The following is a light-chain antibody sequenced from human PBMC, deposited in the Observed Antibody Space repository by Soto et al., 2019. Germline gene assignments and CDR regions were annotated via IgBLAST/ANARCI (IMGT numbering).Light chain of an antibody. CDR3: TSSTTTTTI. V-gene: IGLV2-14*01. CDR2: EVS. J-gene: IGLJ2*01. Sequence: QSALTQPASVSGSPGQSITISCTGTSSDVGAYNFVSWYQHHPGKAPKLVTHEVSSRPSGISDRFSGSKSGNTASLTISGLQAEDEGDYYCTSSTTTTTIFGGGTKLTVL. CDR1: SSDVGAYNF.